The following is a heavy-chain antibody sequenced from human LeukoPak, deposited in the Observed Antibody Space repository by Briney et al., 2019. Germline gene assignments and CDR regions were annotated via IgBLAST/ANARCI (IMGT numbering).Heavy chain of an antibody. Sequence: ASVKVSCKASGYTFTSYAMNWVRQAPGQGLEWMGWINTNTGNPTYAQGFTGRFVFSLGTSVSTAYLQISSLKAEDTAVYYCAREDSFGHCSGGSCYFWWGQGTLVIVSS. J-gene: IGHJ4*02. D-gene: IGHD2-15*01. CDR2: INTNTGNP. V-gene: IGHV7-4-1*02. CDR1: GYTFTSYA. CDR3: AREDSFGHCSGGSCYFW.